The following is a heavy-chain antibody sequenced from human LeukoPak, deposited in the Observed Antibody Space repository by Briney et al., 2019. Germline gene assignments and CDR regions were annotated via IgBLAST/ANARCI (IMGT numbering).Heavy chain of an antibody. V-gene: IGHV3-20*04. Sequence: GGSLRLSCAASGFTFDDYGMSWVRQAPGKGLEWVSGINWNGGSTGYADSVKGRFTISRDNAKNSLYLQMNSLRAEDTALYYRARDPHDFWSGYSMGDAFDIWGQGTMVTVSS. J-gene: IGHJ3*02. CDR2: INWNGGST. CDR3: ARDPHDFWSGYSMGDAFDI. CDR1: GFTFDDYG. D-gene: IGHD3-3*01.